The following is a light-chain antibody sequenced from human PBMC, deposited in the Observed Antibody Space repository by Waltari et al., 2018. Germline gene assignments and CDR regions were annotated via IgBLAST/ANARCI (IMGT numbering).Light chain of an antibody. CDR2: DAS. J-gene: IGKJ1*01. V-gene: IGKV3-11*01. Sequence: EIVLTQSPATLSLSPGESATLSCRASQSISSYLAWYQQKPGQAPRLLIYDASNRATGIPARFSGGGSGTDFTLTISSLEPEDFAVYYCQQRDSWWTFGQWTKVEIK. CDR3: QQRDSWWT. CDR1: QSISSY.